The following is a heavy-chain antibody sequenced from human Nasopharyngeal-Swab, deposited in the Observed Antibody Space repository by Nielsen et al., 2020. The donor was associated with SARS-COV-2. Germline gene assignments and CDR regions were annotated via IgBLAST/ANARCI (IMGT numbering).Heavy chain of an antibody. Sequence: SVKVSCKASAGTISSYAISWVRQAPGQGLEWMGGIIPIFGTANYAQKFQGRVTITADESTSTAYMELSSLRSEDTAVYYCARGTSLAAAGYDYWGQGTLVTVSS. J-gene: IGHJ4*02. CDR1: AGTISSYA. CDR3: ARGTSLAAAGYDY. CDR2: IIPIFGTA. D-gene: IGHD6-13*01. V-gene: IGHV1-69*13.